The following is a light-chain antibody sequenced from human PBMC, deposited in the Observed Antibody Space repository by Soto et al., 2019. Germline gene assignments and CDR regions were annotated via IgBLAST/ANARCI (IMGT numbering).Light chain of an antibody. CDR1: QDISNS. CDR2: DAS. Sequence: DIQLTQSPSFLSASVGDRFTITCQAGQDISNSLNWYQHKPGKAPKLLIYDASSLETGVPSRFGGSGSGTDFTLTISSLQPEDFATYYCQQLNSYPTFGQGTRLEI. CDR3: QQLNSYPT. J-gene: IGKJ5*01. V-gene: IGKV1-33*01.